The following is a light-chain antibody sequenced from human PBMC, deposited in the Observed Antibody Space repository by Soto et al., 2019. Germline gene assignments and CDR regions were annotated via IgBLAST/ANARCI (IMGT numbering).Light chain of an antibody. J-gene: IGKJ3*01. V-gene: IGKV3-20*01. Sequence: EVVLTQSPGTLSLSLGERATLSCRASESFSSNYLAWYQQRPGQAPRLLIYGVSTRATGIPNRFSGSGSGSDFPLTISRLEPEDFAVYYCQQYGSSVGTFGPGTKVDVK. CDR2: GVS. CDR3: QQYGSSVGT. CDR1: ESFSSNY.